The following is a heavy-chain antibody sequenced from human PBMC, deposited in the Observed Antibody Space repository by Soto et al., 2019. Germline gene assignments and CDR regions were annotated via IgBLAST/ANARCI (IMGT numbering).Heavy chain of an antibody. J-gene: IGHJ4*02. V-gene: IGHV3-23*01. CDR1: GFTFSSFA. CDR2: ISGSGGST. Sequence: EMQLLESGGGLVQPGGSLRLSCAASGFTFSSFAMSWVRQAPGKGLDWVSAISGSGGSTYSADSVKGRFTISRDNSKNTLYLQMSSLRAEDTAVYYCARAPKVSGSSQTRPDFWGQGTLVTVSS. D-gene: IGHD6-6*01. CDR3: ARAPKVSGSSQTRPDF.